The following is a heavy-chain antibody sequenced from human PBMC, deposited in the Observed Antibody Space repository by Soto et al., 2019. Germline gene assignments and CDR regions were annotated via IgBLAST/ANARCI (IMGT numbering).Heavy chain of an antibody. V-gene: IGHV3-74*01. CDR1: GFTFSSYW. J-gene: IGHJ4*02. CDR3: ARGPPYSSPDY. D-gene: IGHD6-13*01. CDR2: INSDGSTT. Sequence: EVQLVDSGGGLVQPGGSLRLSCAASGFTFSSYWMHWVRQAPGKGLVWVSRINSDGSTTSYADSVKGRFTISRDNAKNTLYLQRNSLRAEDTAVYYCARGPPYSSPDYWGQGTLVTVSS.